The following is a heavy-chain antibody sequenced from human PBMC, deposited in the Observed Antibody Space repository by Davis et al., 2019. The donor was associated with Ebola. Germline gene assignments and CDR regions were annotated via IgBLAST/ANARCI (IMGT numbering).Heavy chain of an antibody. D-gene: IGHD6-13*01. Sequence: SVQVSCKASGGTFSSYSISCVRQAPGHGLEWMGGIIPIFGTANYAQKFQGRVTITADETTSTAYMELSSLRSEDTAVYYCAGQQQLAINWFDPWGQGTLVTVSS. CDR2: IIPIFGTA. V-gene: IGHV1-69*13. CDR3: AGQQQLAINWFDP. J-gene: IGHJ5*02. CDR1: GGTFSSYS.